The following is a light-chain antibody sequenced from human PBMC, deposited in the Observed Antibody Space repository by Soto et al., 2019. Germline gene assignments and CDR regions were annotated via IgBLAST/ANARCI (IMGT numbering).Light chain of an antibody. CDR2: DAS. Sequence: EIVLTQSPATLSLSPGERATLSCRASQSVSSYLAWYQQKPGQPPRLLIYDASNRATGIPARFSGSGSGTDFTLTSSGLEHEDFVVYYCQQRSSSITFGQGTRLEIK. CDR3: QQRSSSIT. CDR1: QSVSSY. J-gene: IGKJ5*01. V-gene: IGKV3-11*01.